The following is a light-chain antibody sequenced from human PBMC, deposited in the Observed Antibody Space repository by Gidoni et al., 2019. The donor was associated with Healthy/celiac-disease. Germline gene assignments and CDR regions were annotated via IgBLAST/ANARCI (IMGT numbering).Light chain of an antibody. Sequence: EIVLTQSPATLSLSPGERATLSCRASQSVSSYLAWYQQKPGQAPRLLIYDASNSATGIPARFSGSGSGTDFTLTISNLEPEDFAVYYCQQRSNWPLLTFGGGTKVEIK. CDR3: QQRSNWPLLT. CDR1: QSVSSY. J-gene: IGKJ4*01. CDR2: DAS. V-gene: IGKV3-11*01.